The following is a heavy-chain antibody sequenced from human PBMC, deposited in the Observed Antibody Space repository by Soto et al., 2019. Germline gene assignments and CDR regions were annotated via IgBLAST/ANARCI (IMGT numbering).Heavy chain of an antibody. J-gene: IGHJ4*02. CDR1: GFAFSSSV. CDR3: VKSRAGDFDY. D-gene: IGHD6-19*01. Sequence: EVQLLESGGDLVQPGGSLRLSCAASGFAFSSSVMGWVRQAPGKGLEWVSTITVRGDGTFYTDSVKGRFSISRDNSENTLSLQMNSLRPDDTATYYCVKSRAGDFDYWGQGTLVTVSS. V-gene: IGHV3-23*01. CDR2: ITVRGDGT.